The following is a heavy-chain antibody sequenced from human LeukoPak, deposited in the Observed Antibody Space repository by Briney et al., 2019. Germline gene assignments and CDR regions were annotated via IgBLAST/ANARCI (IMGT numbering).Heavy chain of an antibody. J-gene: IGHJ5*02. V-gene: IGHV1-2*02. CDR1: GYTFTGYY. CDR2: INPNSGGT. Sequence: GASVKVSCKASGYTFTGYYMHWVRQAPGQGLEWMGWINPNSGGTNYAQKFQGRVTMTRDTSISTAYMELSRLRSDDTAVYYCAREVVATKYWFDPWGQGTLVTVSS. CDR3: AREVVATKYWFDP. D-gene: IGHD5-12*01.